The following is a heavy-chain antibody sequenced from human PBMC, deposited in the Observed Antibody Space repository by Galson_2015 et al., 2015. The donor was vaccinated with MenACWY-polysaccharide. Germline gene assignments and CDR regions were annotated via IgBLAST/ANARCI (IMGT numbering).Heavy chain of an antibody. CDR1: GYSISSGSY. Sequence: TLSLTCAVSGYSISSGSYWGWIRQPPGKGLEWIASIFHSGTTYYNPSLKSRVTISVDTSKNQFSLKLSSVTAADTAVYYCARVEKYSGSFYILYWGQGTLVTVSS. J-gene: IGHJ4*02. V-gene: IGHV4-38-2*01. D-gene: IGHD1-26*01. CDR2: IFHSGTT. CDR3: ARVEKYSGSFYILY.